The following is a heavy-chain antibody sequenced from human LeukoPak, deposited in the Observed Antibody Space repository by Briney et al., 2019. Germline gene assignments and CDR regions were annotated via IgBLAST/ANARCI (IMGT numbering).Heavy chain of an antibody. CDR2: IYPGDSDT. D-gene: IGHD6-19*01. V-gene: IGHV5-51*01. Sequence: GESLKISCKGSGYSFSNYWIGWVRQMPGKGLEWMGIIYPGDSDTTYSPSFQGQVTISADKSISTAYLQWSSLKASDTAMYYCASPFFRSGWYYFDHWGQGTLVTVSS. CDR1: GYSFSNYW. CDR3: ASPFFRSGWYYFDH. J-gene: IGHJ4*02.